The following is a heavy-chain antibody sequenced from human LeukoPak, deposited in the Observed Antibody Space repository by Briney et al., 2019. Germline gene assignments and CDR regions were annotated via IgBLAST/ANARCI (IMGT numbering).Heavy chain of an antibody. CDR3: ARLNTDSDFWSGYFRGGSDY. CDR1: GGSFSGYY. V-gene: IGHV4-34*01. J-gene: IGHJ4*02. Sequence: SETLSLTCAVYGGSFSGYYWSWIRQPPGKGLEWIGEINHSGSTNYNPSLKSRVTISVDTSKNQFSLKLSSVTAADTAVYYCARLNTDSDFWSGYFRGGSDYWGQGTLVTVSS. D-gene: IGHD3-3*01. CDR2: INHSGST.